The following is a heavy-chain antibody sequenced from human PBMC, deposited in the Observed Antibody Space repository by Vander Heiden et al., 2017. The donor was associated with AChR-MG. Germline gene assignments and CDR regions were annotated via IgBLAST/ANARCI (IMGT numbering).Heavy chain of an antibody. CDR2: INSEGSST. J-gene: IGHJ4*02. D-gene: IGHD4-17*01. Sequence: EVQLVESGGDLVQPGGSLRLSCAASGFTFSSYWMHWVRQAPGKGLVWVSRINSEGSSTSDADSVKGRFTISRDNAKNTLYLQMNSMRAEDTAVYYSARMTTVIPFDYWGQGTLVTVSS. V-gene: IGHV3-74*01. CDR3: ARMTTVIPFDY. CDR1: GFTFSSYW.